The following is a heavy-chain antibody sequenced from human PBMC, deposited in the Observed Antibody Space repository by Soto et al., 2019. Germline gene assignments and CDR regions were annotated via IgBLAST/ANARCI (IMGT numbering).Heavy chain of an antibody. CDR1: GYSFTSYW. CDR3: ARQGEEWEHYYGMDV. J-gene: IGHJ6*02. Sequence: TGESLKISCKGSGYSFTSYWISWVRQMPGKGLEWMGRIDPSDSYTNYSPSFQGHVTISADKSISTAYLQWSSLKASDTAMYCCARQGEEWEHYYGMDVWGQGTTVTVSS. CDR2: IDPSDSYT. D-gene: IGHD1-26*01. V-gene: IGHV5-10-1*01.